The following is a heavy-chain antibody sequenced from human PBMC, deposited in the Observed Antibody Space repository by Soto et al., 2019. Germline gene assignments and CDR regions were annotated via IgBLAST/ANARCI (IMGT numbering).Heavy chain of an antibody. V-gene: IGHV1-46*03. CDR2: INPSGGST. CDR3: ARDPQRFLEWLYTTNWFDP. CDR1: GYTFTSYY. D-gene: IGHD3-3*01. Sequence: ASGKVSCEASGYTFTSYYMHWVRQAPGQGLEWMGIINPSGGSTSYAQKFQGRVTMTRDTSTSTVYMELSSLRSEDTAVYYCARDPQRFLEWLYTTNWFDPWGQGTLVTVSS. J-gene: IGHJ5*02.